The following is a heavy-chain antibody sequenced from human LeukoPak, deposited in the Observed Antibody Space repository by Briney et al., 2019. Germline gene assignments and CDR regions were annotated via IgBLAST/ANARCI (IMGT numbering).Heavy chain of an antibody. CDR3: AKDRCSNGIGCYYYYMAV. CDR1: GFTFSSYG. J-gene: IGHJ6*03. D-gene: IGHD2-8*01. CDR2: IQYDGSNE. Sequence: GGSLRLSCAASGFTFSSYGMHWVRQAPGKGLERVAYIQYDGSNEQYADSVKGRFSISRDNSKNILFLQMNSLRAEDTAVYYCAKDRCSNGIGCYYYYMAVWGKGTTVTISS. V-gene: IGHV3-30*02.